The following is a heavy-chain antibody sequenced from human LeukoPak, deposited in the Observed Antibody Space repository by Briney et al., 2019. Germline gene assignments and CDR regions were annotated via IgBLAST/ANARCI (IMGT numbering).Heavy chain of an antibody. V-gene: IGHV1-2*02. CDR3: ASTLSSSGWHDYYYMDV. CDR1: GYTFTGYY. Sequence: ASVRVSCKASGYTFTGYYMHWVRQAPGQGLEWMGWINPNSGGTNYAQKFQGRVTMTRDTSISTAYMELSRLRSDDTAVYYCASTLSSSGWHDYYYMDVWGKGTTVTVSS. CDR2: INPNSGGT. D-gene: IGHD6-19*01. J-gene: IGHJ6*03.